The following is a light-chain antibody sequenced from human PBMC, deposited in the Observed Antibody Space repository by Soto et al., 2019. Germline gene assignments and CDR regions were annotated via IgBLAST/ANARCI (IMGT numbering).Light chain of an antibody. CDR2: DTS. V-gene: IGKV3-20*01. CDR3: QQCGSSPS. CDR1: QSVSSSY. Sequence: EIVLTQSPGTLSLSPGERATLSCRASQSVSSSYLAWYQQKPGQAPRFLIYDTSSRATGIPDRFSGSGSGTDFTLDISRLEPEDFAVYYCQQCGSSPSFGQGTKVELK. J-gene: IGKJ1*01.